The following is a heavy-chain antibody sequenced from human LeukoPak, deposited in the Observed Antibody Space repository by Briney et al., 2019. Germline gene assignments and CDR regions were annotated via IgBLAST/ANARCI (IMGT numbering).Heavy chain of an antibody. D-gene: IGHD4-17*01. V-gene: IGHV1-8*01. CDR2: MNPNSGNT. J-gene: IGHJ5*02. CDR1: GYTFTSYD. CDR3: ARGRTTVTTIWFDP. Sequence: ASVTVSCKASGYTFTSYDTNWVRQATGQGLEWMGWMNPNSGNTGYAQKFQGRVTMTRNTSISTAYMELSSLRSEDTAVYYCARGRTTVTTIWFDPWGQGTLVTVSS.